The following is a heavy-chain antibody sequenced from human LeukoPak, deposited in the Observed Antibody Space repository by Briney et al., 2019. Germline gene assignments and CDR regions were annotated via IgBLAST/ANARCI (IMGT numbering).Heavy chain of an antibody. CDR1: GFSLGTRGMW. V-gene: IGHV2-70*01. D-gene: IGHD2-15*01. Sequence: ESGPTLVHPAPPLTLTFTFSGFSLGTRGMWMSWIRQPPGKALEWLALIDWDGDKYYSTSLKTRLTISRDTSKNQVVLTMTNMDPVDTATYYCARIYCSGGSCSLDYWGQGTLVTVSS. J-gene: IGHJ4*02. CDR3: ARIYCSGGSCSLDY. CDR2: IDWDGDK.